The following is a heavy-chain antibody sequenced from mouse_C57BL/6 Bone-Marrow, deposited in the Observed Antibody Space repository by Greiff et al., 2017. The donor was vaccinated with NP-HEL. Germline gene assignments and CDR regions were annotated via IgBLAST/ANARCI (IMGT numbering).Heavy chain of an antibody. J-gene: IGHJ4*01. CDR2: INPNNGGT. CDR3: AISGDYDYRKAMDY. V-gene: IGHV1-18*01. Sequence: EVQLMESGPELVKPGASVKIPCKASGYTFTDYNMDWVKQSHGKSLEWIGDINPNNGGTIYNQKFKGKATLTVDKSSSTAYMELRSLTSEDTAVYYCAISGDYDYRKAMDYWGQGTSVTVSS. D-gene: IGHD2-4*01. CDR1: GYTFTDYN.